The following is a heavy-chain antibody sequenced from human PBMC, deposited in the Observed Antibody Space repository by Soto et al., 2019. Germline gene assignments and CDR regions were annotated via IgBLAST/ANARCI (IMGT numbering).Heavy chain of an antibody. CDR2: VIPILGTA. V-gene: IGHV1-69*01. CDR3: ARLGHPGH. Sequence: QLQLVQSGAEVKKPGSSVKFSCTASGGSLRNSVISWVRQAPAQRLEWMGGVIPILGTANYAQKFQGRVTMTADEATSTAYMDLSSLSPDDTAVYYCARLGHPGHWGPGTLVIASS. J-gene: IGHJ4*02. CDR1: GGSLRNSV.